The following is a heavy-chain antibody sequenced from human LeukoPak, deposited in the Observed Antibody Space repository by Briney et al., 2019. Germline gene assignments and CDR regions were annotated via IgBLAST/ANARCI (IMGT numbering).Heavy chain of an antibody. J-gene: IGHJ4*02. CDR1: GGSISSYY. CDR2: LHSSGST. V-gene: IGHV4-4*07. D-gene: IGHD4-17*01. Sequence: SETLSPTCTLFGGSISSYYWSWIRQPAGKGLEWVGRLHSSGSTNYNPSLMSRATMSVDTSKNQFSLKLRSVTAADTALYFCARGRLADYGDYEGFEYWGQGTLVTVSS. CDR3: ARGRLADYGDYEGFEY.